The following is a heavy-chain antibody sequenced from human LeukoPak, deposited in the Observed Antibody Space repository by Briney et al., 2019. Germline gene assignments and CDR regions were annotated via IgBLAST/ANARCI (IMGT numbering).Heavy chain of an antibody. J-gene: IGHJ6*02. V-gene: IGHV1-8*01. CDR3: ARVRFLEWSKINYYYYGMDV. CDR2: MNPNSGNT. D-gene: IGHD3-3*01. CDR1: GYTFTSYD. Sequence: ASVKVSCKASGYTFTSYDINWVRQATGQGLEWMGWMNPNSGNTGYAQKFQGRVTMTRNTSISTAYMELSSLRSEDTAVYYCARVRFLEWSKINYYYYGMDVWGQGTTVTVSS.